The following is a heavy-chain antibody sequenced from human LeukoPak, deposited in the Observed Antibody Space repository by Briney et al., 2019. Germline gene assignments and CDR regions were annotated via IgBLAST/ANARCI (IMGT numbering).Heavy chain of an antibody. J-gene: IGHJ4*02. Sequence: GGSLRLSCAASGFTFSSYAMNWVRQAPGKGLEWVSAISGSGGSTYYADSVKGRFTISRDNSKNTLYLQMNSLRAEDTAVYYCAMYSSSWYNYYYYFDYWGQGTLVTVSS. CDR1: GFTFSSYA. CDR3: AMYSSSWYNYYYYFDY. D-gene: IGHD6-13*01. V-gene: IGHV3-23*01. CDR2: ISGSGGST.